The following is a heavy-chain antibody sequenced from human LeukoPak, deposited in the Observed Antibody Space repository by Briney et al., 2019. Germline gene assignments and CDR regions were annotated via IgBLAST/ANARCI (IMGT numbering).Heavy chain of an antibody. CDR2: IYTSGST. Sequence: PSETLSLTCTVSGGSISSYYWSWIRQPAGKGLEWIGRIYTSGSTNYNPSLKSRVTISVLTSKNRFSPKLSSVTAADTAVYYCATLTGGDDAFDIWGQGTMVTVSS. D-gene: IGHD4-23*01. CDR3: ATLTGGDDAFDI. CDR1: GGSISSYY. V-gene: IGHV4-4*07. J-gene: IGHJ3*02.